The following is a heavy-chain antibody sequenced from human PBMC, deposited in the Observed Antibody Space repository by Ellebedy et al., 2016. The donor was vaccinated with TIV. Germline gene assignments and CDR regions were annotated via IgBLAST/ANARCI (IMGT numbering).Heavy chain of an antibody. J-gene: IGHJ4*02. Sequence: GGSLRLXXVGSGFSLSSYGIHWVRQAPGKGLEWVAGISYEVEREFYADSVRGRFTISRDNSRNTLYIQMNNLGPEDTAIYYCAKDYGTGWYGAFDFWGQGTLVTVSS. CDR1: GFSLSSYG. V-gene: IGHV3-30*19. CDR3: AKDYGTGWYGAFDF. CDR2: ISYEVERE. D-gene: IGHD6-19*01.